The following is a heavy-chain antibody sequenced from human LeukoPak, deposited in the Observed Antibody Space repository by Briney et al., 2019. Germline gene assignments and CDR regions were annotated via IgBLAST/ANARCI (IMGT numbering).Heavy chain of an antibody. V-gene: IGHV4-38-2*02. CDR1: GYSISSGYY. Sequence: PSETLSLTCTVSGYSISSGYYWGWIRQPPGKGLEWIGSIYHSGSTYYNPSLKSRVTISVDTSKNQFSLKLSSVTAADTAVYYCAKSGYSSGWYSLPYYYGMDVWGQGTTVTVSS. CDR2: IYHSGST. CDR3: AKSGYSSGWYSLPYYYGMDV. J-gene: IGHJ6*02. D-gene: IGHD6-19*01.